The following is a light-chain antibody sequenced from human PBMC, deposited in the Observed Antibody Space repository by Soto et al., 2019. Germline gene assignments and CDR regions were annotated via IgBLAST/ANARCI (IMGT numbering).Light chain of an antibody. CDR2: AVS. J-gene: IGKJ1*01. CDR1: QTISNY. Sequence: DIQMTQSPSTLSASVGDRVTITCRASQTISNYLAWYQQKPGKAPKFLIYAVSTLERGVPSRFTGAGSGTDFGLTISSLQPDDFATYYRQQYKSYPWTFGQGTKVEIK. CDR3: QQYKSYPWT. V-gene: IGKV1-5*03.